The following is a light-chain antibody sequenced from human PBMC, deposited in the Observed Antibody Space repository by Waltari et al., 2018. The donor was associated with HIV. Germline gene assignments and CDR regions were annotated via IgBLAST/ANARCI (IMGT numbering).Light chain of an antibody. CDR2: GPS. V-gene: IGKV3-15*01. J-gene: IGKJ1*01. CDR3: QQYNNWLGT. Sequence: ELVMTQSPATLSVSPGERATLSCSASQSVSSNLAWYQQKPGQAPRLLIYGPSTRATGIPARCSGSGSGTEFTLTISSLQSEDFAVYYCQQYNNWLGTFGQGTKVEIK. CDR1: QSVSSN.